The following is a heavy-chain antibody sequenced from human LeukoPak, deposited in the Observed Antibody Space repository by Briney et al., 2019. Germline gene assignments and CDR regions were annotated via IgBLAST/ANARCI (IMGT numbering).Heavy chain of an antibody. D-gene: IGHD2/OR15-2a*01. V-gene: IGHV3-30*02. J-gene: IGHJ4*02. Sequence: GGSLRLSCAPSGFTFMNFGFHWLRQAPGKGLEWVAFIRYDGSLEDYADSVKGRFTIARDNSKNTVSQQMNSLRPEDAAVYYCAKDAVALQDEYYFDSWGQGTLVTVSS. CDR3: AKDAVALQDEYYFDS. CDR1: GFTFMNFG. CDR2: IRYDGSLE.